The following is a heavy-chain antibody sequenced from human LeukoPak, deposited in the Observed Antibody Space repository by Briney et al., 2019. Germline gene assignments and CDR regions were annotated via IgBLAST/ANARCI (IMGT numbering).Heavy chain of an antibody. Sequence: GGSLRLSCAASGFTFSSYAMSWVRQAPGKGLEWVSAISGSGGSTYYADSVKGRFTISRDNSKNTLYLQMSSLRAEDTAVYYCAKDPTKGNWFDPWGQGTLVTVSS. V-gene: IGHV3-23*01. CDR1: GFTFSSYA. CDR3: AKDPTKGNWFDP. CDR2: ISGSGGST. J-gene: IGHJ5*02.